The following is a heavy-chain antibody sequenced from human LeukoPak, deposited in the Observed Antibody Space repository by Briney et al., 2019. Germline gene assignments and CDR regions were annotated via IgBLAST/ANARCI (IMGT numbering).Heavy chain of an antibody. Sequence: SETLSLTCAVSGDSISSGGYSWSWVRQPPGKGLEWIGYIYSSGRSYYNPSLQSRVTISVDTSKNQFSLKLSSVTAADTAVYYCARAGHYDYVWGSYRVKPPRWFDPWGQGTLVTVSS. CDR3: ARAGHYDYVWGSYRVKPPRWFDP. D-gene: IGHD3-16*02. J-gene: IGHJ5*02. V-gene: IGHV4-30-4*07. CDR2: IYSSGRS. CDR1: GDSISSGGYS.